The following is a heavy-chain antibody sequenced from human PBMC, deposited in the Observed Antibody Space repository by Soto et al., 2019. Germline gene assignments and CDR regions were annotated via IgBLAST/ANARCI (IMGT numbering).Heavy chain of an antibody. CDR3: AGTYYYDSSGYYFFDY. D-gene: IGHD3-22*01. CDR1: GGTFSSYA. CDR2: IIPIFGTA. J-gene: IGHJ4*02. V-gene: IGHV1-69*13. Sequence: SVKVSCKASGGTFSSYAISWVRQAPGQGLEWMGGIIPIFGTANYAQKFQGRVTITADESTSTAYMELSSLRSEDTAVYYCAGTYYYDSSGYYFFDYWGQGTLVTVSS.